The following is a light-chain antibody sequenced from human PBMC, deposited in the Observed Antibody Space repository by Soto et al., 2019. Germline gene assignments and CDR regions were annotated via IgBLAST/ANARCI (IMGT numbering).Light chain of an antibody. CDR1: QSVGSIY. V-gene: IGKV3-20*01. CDR2: GAS. CDR3: QQYGSSPIT. J-gene: IGKJ5*01. Sequence: VLTQSPVTLSLSPGERATLSCRASQSVGSIYLGWYQQKPGQAPRLLIYGASSRATGIPDRFSGSGSGTDFTLTISRLEPEDFAVYYCQQYGSSPITFGQVTRLEIK.